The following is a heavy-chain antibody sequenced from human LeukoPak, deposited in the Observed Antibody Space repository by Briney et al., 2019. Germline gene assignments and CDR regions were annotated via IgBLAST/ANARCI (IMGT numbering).Heavy chain of an antibody. V-gene: IGHV4-59*02. D-gene: IGHD6-13*01. CDR3: ARDSSSWYRYFDL. CDR1: GGSVSSHY. J-gene: IGHJ2*01. Sequence: SETLSLTCTVSGGSVSSHYWSWIRQPPGKGLEWIGYIFYSGSTNYNPSLKSRVTISVDSSKNQASVKLSSVTAADTAVYYCARDSSSWYRYFDLWGRGTLVTVSS. CDR2: IFYSGST.